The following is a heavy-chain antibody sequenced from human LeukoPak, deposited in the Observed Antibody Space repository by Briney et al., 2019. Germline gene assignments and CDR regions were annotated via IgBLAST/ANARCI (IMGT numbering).Heavy chain of an antibody. Sequence: AGSLRLSCAASGFTFSDYYMSWIRQAPGKGLGWVSYVSSSSSYTNYADSVKGRFTISRDNAKNSLYLQMNSLRAEDTAVYYCARDSGVAVAGTGWFDPWGQGTLVTVSS. J-gene: IGHJ5*02. CDR1: GFTFSDYY. CDR3: ARDSGVAVAGTGWFDP. CDR2: VSSSSSYT. V-gene: IGHV3-11*06. D-gene: IGHD6-19*01.